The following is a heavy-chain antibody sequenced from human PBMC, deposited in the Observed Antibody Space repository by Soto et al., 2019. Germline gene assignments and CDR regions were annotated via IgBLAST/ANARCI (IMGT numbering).Heavy chain of an antibody. Sequence: QVQLVQSGAEVEKPGASVKVSCKASGYTFTNYAVHWVRQAPGQRLEWMGWINAGNGNTKFSQNLQGRVTITRDTSPRTVYLELSSLRSEDTAVYYCARGHLAVVPVASWFYYMAVWGKGTTVTVSS. J-gene: IGHJ6*03. V-gene: IGHV1-3*01. D-gene: IGHD2-2*01. CDR1: GYTFTNYA. CDR3: ARGHLAVVPVASWFYYMAV. CDR2: INAGNGNT.